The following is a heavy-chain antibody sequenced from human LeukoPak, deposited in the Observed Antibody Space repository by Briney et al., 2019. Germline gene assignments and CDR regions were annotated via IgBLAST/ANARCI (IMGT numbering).Heavy chain of an antibody. D-gene: IGHD3-22*01. CDR2: INQSGTT. J-gene: IGHJ4*02. V-gene: IGHV4-34*01. Sequence: SETLSLTCKVYGGSFSYYYWSWIRQPPGKGLEWIGEINQSGTTNYNPSLKSRVTVLIDTPTNQFSLKLSSVTAADTAVYYCARVTGYMIEDYFDYWGQGTLVTVSS. CDR1: GGSFSYYY. CDR3: ARVTGYMIEDYFDY.